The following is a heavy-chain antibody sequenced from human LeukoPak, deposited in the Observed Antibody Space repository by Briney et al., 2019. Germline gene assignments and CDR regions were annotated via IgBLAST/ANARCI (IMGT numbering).Heavy chain of an antibody. Sequence: GGSLRLSCSASGFTFISYSMYWVRQAPGKCLEWVSAISGSGGSTNSADSVKGRFTISRDNSKNTLYLQMNGLRAEDTAVYYCAKDYYYDSSGYLSAFDIWGQGTMVTVSS. D-gene: IGHD3-22*01. CDR2: ISGSGGST. V-gene: IGHV3-23*01. CDR1: GFTFISYS. J-gene: IGHJ3*02. CDR3: AKDYYYDSSGYLSAFDI.